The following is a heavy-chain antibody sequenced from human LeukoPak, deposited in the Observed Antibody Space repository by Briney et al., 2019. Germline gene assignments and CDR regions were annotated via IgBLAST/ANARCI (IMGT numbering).Heavy chain of an antibody. J-gene: IGHJ4*02. CDR2: IYYSGST. CDR3: TRVGSGWNVGVFQ. V-gene: IGHV4-39*07. D-gene: IGHD6-19*01. CDR1: GGSISSSSYY. Sequence: PSETLSLTCTVSGGSISSSSYYWGWICQPPGKGLEWIGSIYYSGSTYYSPSLKSRVTISVDTSRNQFSLKLNSVTAADTAVYYCTRVGSGWNVGVFQWGQGTLVTVSS.